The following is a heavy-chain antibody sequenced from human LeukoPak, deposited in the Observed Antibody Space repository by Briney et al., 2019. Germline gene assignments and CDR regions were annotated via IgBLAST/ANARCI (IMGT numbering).Heavy chain of an antibody. D-gene: IGHD4-11*01. Sequence: SETLSLTCAVSGGSISSGGYSWSWIRQPPGKGLEWIGYIYHSGSTYYNPSLKSRVTISVVRSKNQFSLKLSSVTAADTAVYYCARSTVTFPPDYWGQGTLVTVSS. CDR1: GGSISSGGYS. CDR3: ARSTVTFPPDY. V-gene: IGHV4-30-2*01. CDR2: IYHSGST. J-gene: IGHJ4*02.